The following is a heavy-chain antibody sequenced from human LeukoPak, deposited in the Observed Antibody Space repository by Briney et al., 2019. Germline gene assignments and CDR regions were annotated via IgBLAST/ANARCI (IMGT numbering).Heavy chain of an antibody. Sequence: ASVKVSCKASGYTFTSYDINWVRQATGQGLEWMGWMNPNSGYTGYAQKFQGRVTMTRNTSISTAYMELSSLRSEDTALYYCARAAWVSTSSKYYFANWGQGTLVTVSS. D-gene: IGHD2-21*01. CDR1: GYTFTSYD. J-gene: IGHJ4*02. CDR2: MNPNSGYT. V-gene: IGHV1-8*01. CDR3: ARAAWVSTSSKYYFAN.